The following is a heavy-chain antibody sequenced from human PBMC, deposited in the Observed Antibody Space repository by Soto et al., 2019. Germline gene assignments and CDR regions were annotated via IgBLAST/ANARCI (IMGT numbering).Heavy chain of an antibody. Sequence: QVQLVQSGAEVKKPGASVKVSCKASGYTFTSYAMHWVHQAPGQRLEWMGWINAGNGNTKYSQKFQGRVTITRDTSASTAYMELSSLRSEDTAVYYCARITMVRGALDYWGQGTLVTVSS. CDR2: INAGNGNT. CDR3: ARITMVRGALDY. D-gene: IGHD3-10*01. CDR1: GYTFTSYA. V-gene: IGHV1-3*01. J-gene: IGHJ4*02.